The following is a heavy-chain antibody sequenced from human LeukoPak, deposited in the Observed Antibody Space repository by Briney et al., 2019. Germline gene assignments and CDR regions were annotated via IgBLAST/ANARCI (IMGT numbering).Heavy chain of an antibody. CDR3: ARVHRGTWIQLWFGGAFDI. D-gene: IGHD5-18*01. CDR2: ISGSGGST. Sequence: GGSLRLSCAASGFTFSSYAMSWVRQAPGKGLERVSAISGSGGSTYYADSVKGRFTISRDNSKNTLYLQMNSLRAEDTAVYYCARVHRGTWIQLWFGGAFDIWGQGTMVTVSS. CDR1: GFTFSSYA. V-gene: IGHV3-23*01. J-gene: IGHJ3*02.